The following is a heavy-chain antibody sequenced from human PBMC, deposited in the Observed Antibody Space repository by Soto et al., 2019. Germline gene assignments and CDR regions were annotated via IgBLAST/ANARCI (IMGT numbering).Heavy chain of an antibody. D-gene: IGHD6-13*01. CDR1: GGTFSSYA. J-gene: IGHJ4*02. Sequence: QVQLVQSGAEVKKPGSSVKVSCKASGGTFSSYAISWVRQAPGQGLEWMGGIIPIFGTANYAQKFQGRVTITADESTSTAYMELSSLRSEDTAVYYCAGDERRLAAAGKGSFDYWGQGTLVTVSS. V-gene: IGHV1-69*01. CDR3: AGDERRLAAAGKGSFDY. CDR2: IIPIFGTA.